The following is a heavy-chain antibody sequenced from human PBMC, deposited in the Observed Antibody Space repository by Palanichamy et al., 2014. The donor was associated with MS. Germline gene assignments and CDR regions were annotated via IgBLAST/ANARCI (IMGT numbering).Heavy chain of an antibody. D-gene: IGHD1-26*01. J-gene: IGHJ4*02. V-gene: IGHV3-7*01. CDR2: IKEDGSEK. CDR1: GFTFSSYW. CDR3: ARGMGAPDY. Sequence: VQLVESGEAWYSLGGPVRLSCAAPGFTFSSYWMSWVRQAPGKGLEWVANIKEDGSEKDYADSVKGRFTISRDNAKNSLYLQMNSLRAEDTAVYYCARGMGAPDYWGQGTLVTVSS.